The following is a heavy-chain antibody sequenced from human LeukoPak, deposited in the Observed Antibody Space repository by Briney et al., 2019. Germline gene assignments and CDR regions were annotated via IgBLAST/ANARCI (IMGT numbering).Heavy chain of an antibody. J-gene: IGHJ6*03. V-gene: IGHV3-7*01. CDR1: GFTFSSYW. Sequence: GGSLRLSCAASGFTFSSYWTSWVRQAPGKGLEWVANIKQDGSEKYYVDSVKGRFTISRDNAKNSLYLQMNSLRAEDTAVYYCARDQRYYYYMDVWGKGTTVTVSS. CDR3: ARDQRYYYYMDV. CDR2: IKQDGSEK.